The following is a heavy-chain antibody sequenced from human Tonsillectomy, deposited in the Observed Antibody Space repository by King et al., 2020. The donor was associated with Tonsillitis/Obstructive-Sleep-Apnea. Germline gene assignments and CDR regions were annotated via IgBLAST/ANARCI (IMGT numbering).Heavy chain of an antibody. CDR1: GGSVSSGSYY. CDR3: AGGSGYEYYFDY. CDR2: IYYSGST. D-gene: IGHD5-12*01. Sequence: VQLQESGPGLVKPSETLSLTCTVSGGSVSSGSYYWSWIRQPPGKGLEWIGYIYYSGSTNYNPSLKSRVTISVDTSKNQVSLKLSSVTAADTAVYYCAGGSGYEYYFDYWGQGTLVTVSS. V-gene: IGHV4-61*01. J-gene: IGHJ4*02.